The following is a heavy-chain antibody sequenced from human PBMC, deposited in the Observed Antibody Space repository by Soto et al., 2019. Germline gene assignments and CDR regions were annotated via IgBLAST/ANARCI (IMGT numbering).Heavy chain of an antibody. CDR2: INADNGIT. V-gene: IGHV1-3*01. CDR1: GFTFTSYP. Sequence: QVQLLQSGAEVKKPGASVTISCKTSGFTFTSYPPHWVRQVPGQSLEWMGWINADNGITEYSQKFEHRLTITRDTVASTAYMELTGLTSEDTGVYYCARVWSRSFDPWGQGTLVTV. D-gene: IGHD2-15*01. J-gene: IGHJ5*02. CDR3: ARVWSRSFDP.